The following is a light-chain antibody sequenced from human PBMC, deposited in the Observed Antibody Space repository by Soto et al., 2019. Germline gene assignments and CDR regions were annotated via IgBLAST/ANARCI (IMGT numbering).Light chain of an antibody. CDR2: SVT. J-gene: IGLJ1*01. CDR1: NSDVGGYNS. CDR3: CSYAGSSTNYV. Sequence: SVLTQPRSVSGSPGQSVTISCSGTNSDVGGYNSVAWYQQKPGEAPKLLLYSVTKRPSGVPDRFSGSKSGNMASLIISGLQAEDEADYYCCSYAGSSTNYVFGTGTKLTVL. V-gene: IGLV2-11*01.